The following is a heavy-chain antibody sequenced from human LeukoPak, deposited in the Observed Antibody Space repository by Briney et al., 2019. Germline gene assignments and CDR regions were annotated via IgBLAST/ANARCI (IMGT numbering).Heavy chain of an antibody. CDR2: ITPNSGGT. D-gene: IGHD1-26*01. Sequence: GASVKVSCKASGYTFTGYYMHWVRQAPGQGPEWMGWITPNSGGTNYAQKFQGRVTMTRDTAISTAYMELSRLRSDDTAVYYCAREVFGATMIDYWGQGTLVTVSS. CDR1: GYTFTGYY. CDR3: AREVFGATMIDY. V-gene: IGHV1-2*02. J-gene: IGHJ4*02.